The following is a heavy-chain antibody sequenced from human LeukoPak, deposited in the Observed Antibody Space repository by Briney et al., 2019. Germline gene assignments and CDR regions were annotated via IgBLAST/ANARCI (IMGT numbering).Heavy chain of an antibody. Sequence: GGSLRLSCAASGFTVSSNYMSWVRQAPGKGLEWVSVIYSGGSTYYADSVKGRFTTSRDNSKNTLYLQMNSLRAEDTAVYYCARAYGGNMAFGYWGQGTLVTVSS. CDR2: IYSGGST. D-gene: IGHD4-23*01. V-gene: IGHV3-53*01. J-gene: IGHJ4*02. CDR1: GFTVSSNY. CDR3: ARAYGGNMAFGY.